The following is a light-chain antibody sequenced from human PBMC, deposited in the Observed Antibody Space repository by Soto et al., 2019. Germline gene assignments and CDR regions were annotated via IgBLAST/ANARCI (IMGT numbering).Light chain of an antibody. Sequence: QSALTQPASVSGSPGQSITISCTGTSSDVGGYNYVSWYQQHPGKAPKLMIYDVSNRPSGVSNRFSGSKSGNTASLTISGRKADDDADYYCSSYTTNSTYVFAAGTQLTVL. V-gene: IGLV2-14*01. CDR3: SSYTTNSTYV. CDR1: SSDVGGYNY. J-gene: IGLJ1*01. CDR2: DVS.